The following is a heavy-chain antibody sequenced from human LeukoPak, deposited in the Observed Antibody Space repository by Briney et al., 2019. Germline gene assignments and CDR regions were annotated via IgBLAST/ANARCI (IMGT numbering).Heavy chain of an antibody. CDR2: IYYRGST. CDR3: ARRDGYAYFDY. D-gene: IGHD3-16*01. Sequence: SETLSLTCTVSGGSISSYYWSWIRQPPGKGLEWIGYIYYRGSTNYNPSLKSRVTISVDTSKNQFSLKLSSVTAADTAVYYCARRDGYAYFDYWGQGTLVTVSS. CDR1: GGSISSYY. V-gene: IGHV4-59*08. J-gene: IGHJ4*02.